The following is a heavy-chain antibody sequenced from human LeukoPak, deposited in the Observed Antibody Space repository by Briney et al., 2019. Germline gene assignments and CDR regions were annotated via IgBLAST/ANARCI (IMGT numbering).Heavy chain of an antibody. J-gene: IGHJ4*02. D-gene: IGHD4-17*01. CDR3: ARAVSNDYAAY. CDR2: VYSGGTT. CDR1: GFLVSNTY. V-gene: IGHV3-53*01. Sequence: PGGSLRLSCAASGFLVSNTYMTWVRQAPGKGLEWVSTVYSGGTTHYADSVKGRFTISRDNSKNTLFLQMDSLRAEDTAVYYCARAVSNDYAAYWGQGTLVTVSS.